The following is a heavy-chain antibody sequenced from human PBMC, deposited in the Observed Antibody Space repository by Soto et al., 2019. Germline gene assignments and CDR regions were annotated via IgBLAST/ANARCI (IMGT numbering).Heavy chain of an antibody. V-gene: IGHV3-30*18. CDR1: GFTFSSYG. CDR3: AKSTTVIDY. D-gene: IGHD4-17*01. CDR2: ISYGGSNK. Sequence: WGSLRLSCAASGFTFSSYGMHWVRQAPGKGLEWVAVISYGGSNKYYADSVKGRFTISRDNSKNTLYLQMNSLRAEDTAVYYCAKSTTVIDYWGQGTLVTVSS. J-gene: IGHJ4*02.